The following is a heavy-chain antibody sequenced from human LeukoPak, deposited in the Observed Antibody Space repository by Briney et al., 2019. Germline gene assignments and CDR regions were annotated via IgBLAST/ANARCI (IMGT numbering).Heavy chain of an antibody. CDR1: GFTFSSYS. V-gene: IGHV3-21*01. D-gene: IGHD3-22*01. CDR3: ARDTAYYDSSGYWVGDSHAFDI. Sequence: GGSLRLSCATSGFTFSSYSMNWVRQAPGKGLEWVSSISSSSSDYKYYADSMKGRFTISRDNAKNSLYLQMNSLRAEDTAVYYCARDTAYYDSSGYWVGDSHAFDIWGQGTMVTVSS. J-gene: IGHJ3*02. CDR2: ISSSSSDYK.